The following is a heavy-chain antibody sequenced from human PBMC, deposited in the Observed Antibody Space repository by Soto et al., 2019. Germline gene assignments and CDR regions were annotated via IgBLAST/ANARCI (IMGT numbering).Heavy chain of an antibody. J-gene: IGHJ4*02. V-gene: IGHV3-23*01. D-gene: IGHD3-10*01. CDR2: ISGSGGST. CDR3: AKDMVRGVSPPILDY. Sequence: EVQLLESGGGLVQPGGSLRLSCAASGFTFSSYAMSWVRQAPGKGLEWVSAISGSGGSTYYADSLKGRFTISRDNSNNTLYLQMNSLRAEDTAVYYCAKDMVRGVSPPILDYWGPGTLVTVSS. CDR1: GFTFSSYA.